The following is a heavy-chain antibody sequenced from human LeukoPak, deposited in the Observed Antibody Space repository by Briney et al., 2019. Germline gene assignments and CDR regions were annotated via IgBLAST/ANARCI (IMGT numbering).Heavy chain of an antibody. CDR3: AKDRKGYSSGWGPDY. CDR1: GFTFSSYA. J-gene: IGHJ4*02. V-gene: IGHV3-23*01. CDR2: ISGSGGST. Sequence: GGSLRLSCAASGFTFSSYAMSWVRQAPGKGLEWVSAISGSGGSTYYADSVKGRFTISRDNSKNTLYLQMNSLRAEDTAVYYCAKDRKGYSSGWGPDYWGQGTLVTVPS. D-gene: IGHD6-19*01.